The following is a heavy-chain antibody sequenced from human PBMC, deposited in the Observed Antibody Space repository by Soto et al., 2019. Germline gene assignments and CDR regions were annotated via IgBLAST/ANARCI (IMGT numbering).Heavy chain of an antibody. CDR3: ASGTNGAFCVY. CDR2: ISSRSSTI. J-gene: IGHJ4*02. Sequence: QVQLVESGGGLVKPGGSLRLSCAASGFTFSDYYMSWIRQAPGKGLEWVSYISSRSSTIFYADSVKGRFTISRDNVKNSLNLQMNRLRAEDTVVYYCASGTNGAFCVYWGKGILVTVSS. CDR1: GFTFSDYY. D-gene: IGHD2-8*01. V-gene: IGHV3-11*01.